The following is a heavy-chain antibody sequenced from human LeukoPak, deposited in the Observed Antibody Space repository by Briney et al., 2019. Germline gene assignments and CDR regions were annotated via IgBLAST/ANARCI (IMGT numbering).Heavy chain of an antibody. V-gene: IGHV1-46*01. CDR1: GSTFTIYY. CDR3: AREAVTIFGLVRTQTTERPHRFDP. CDR2: INPSGGAT. J-gene: IGHJ5*02. D-gene: IGHD3-3*01. Sequence: GASVKVSCKASGSTFTIYYMHWVRQAPGQGLEWMGVINPSGGATSFAQKFQGRVTMTRDMSTSTVYMELSSLRSEDTAVYYCAREAVTIFGLVRTQTTERPHRFDPWGQGTLVTVSS.